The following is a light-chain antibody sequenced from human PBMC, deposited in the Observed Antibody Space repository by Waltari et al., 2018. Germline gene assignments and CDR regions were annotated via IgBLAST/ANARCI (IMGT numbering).Light chain of an antibody. CDR1: SGINLGTYR. CDR2: YYSDSTT. Sequence: QPVVTQPTSRSASPGTSARLTCTLHSGINLGTYRIFWYQQKAESPPRYLLSYYSDSTTRQDSGVPSRFSGSQDASTNAGILVISGLQSEDESDYYCMIWHNNTWVFGGGTKLIVL. V-gene: IGLV5-39*01. CDR3: MIWHNNTWV. J-gene: IGLJ3*02.